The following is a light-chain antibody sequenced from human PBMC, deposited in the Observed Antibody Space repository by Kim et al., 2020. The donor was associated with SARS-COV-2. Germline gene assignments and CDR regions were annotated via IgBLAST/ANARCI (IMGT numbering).Light chain of an antibody. CDR3: CSYAGSSTFVV. Sequence: QSITLCCTGTSSDVGSYNLVSWYQQHPGKAPKLIIYEGSKRPSGVSNRFSGSKSGNTASLTISGLQAEDEADYYCCSYAGSSTFVVFGGGTQLTVL. J-gene: IGLJ2*01. CDR1: SSDVGSYNL. V-gene: IGLV2-23*01. CDR2: EGS.